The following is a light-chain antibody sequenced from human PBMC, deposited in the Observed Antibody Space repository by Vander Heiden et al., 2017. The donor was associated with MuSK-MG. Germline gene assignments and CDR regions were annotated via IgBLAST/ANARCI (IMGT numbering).Light chain of an antibody. CDR2: WAS. J-gene: IGKJ4*01. V-gene: IGKV4-1*01. CDR3: QQDNSTPLT. CDR1: QSVLYSSNNKNC. Sequence: VLTQSPDSLPVSLCERHTINCKSSQSVLYSSNNKNCLAWYQQKPGQPPKLLIYWASTRESGVPDRFSGSGSGTDFTLTISSLQAEDVAVYYCQQDNSTPLTFGGGTKVEIK.